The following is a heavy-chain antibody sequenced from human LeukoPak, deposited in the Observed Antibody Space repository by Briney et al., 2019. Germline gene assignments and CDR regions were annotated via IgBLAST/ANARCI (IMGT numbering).Heavy chain of an antibody. CDR3: ASVIIAAAGYFDY. Sequence: GGSLRLSCAASGFTFSSYCMSWVRQAPGKGLEWVANIKQDGSEKHYVDSVKGRFTISRDNAKNSLYLQMNSLRAEDTAVYYCASVIIAAAGYFDYWGQGTLVTVSS. CDR2: IKQDGSEK. D-gene: IGHD6-13*01. CDR1: GFTFSSYC. V-gene: IGHV3-7*01. J-gene: IGHJ4*02.